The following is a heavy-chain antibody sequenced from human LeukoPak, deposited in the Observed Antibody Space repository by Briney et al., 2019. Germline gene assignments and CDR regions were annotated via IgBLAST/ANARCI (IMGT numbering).Heavy chain of an antibody. V-gene: IGHV4-4*07. CDR1: GGSIGNYY. D-gene: IGHD3-22*01. Sequence: PSETLSLTCTVSGGSIGNYYWSWVRQPAGKGLEWIGRIYSSGDTNYNLSLTSRVTISVDKSKNQLSLKLTSVTPADTAVYYCVRERVGYDTSGRGPRFDCWGQGTLVTVSS. CDR3: VRERVGYDTSGRGPRFDC. J-gene: IGHJ4*02. CDR2: IYSSGDT.